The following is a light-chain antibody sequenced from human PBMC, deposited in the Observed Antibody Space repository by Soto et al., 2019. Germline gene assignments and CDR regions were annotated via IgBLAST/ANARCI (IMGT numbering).Light chain of an antibody. Sequence: EIVMTQSPATLSVSPGETATLSCRASHTVSNNLAWYQQRPGQAPRLLIYGASTRATGIPARFSGSGSGTDFALSISSLQSEDFAVYYYQQYNVWPPFTFGPRTKVDIK. V-gene: IGKV3-15*01. CDR2: GAS. J-gene: IGKJ3*01. CDR1: HTVSNN. CDR3: QQYNVWPPFT.